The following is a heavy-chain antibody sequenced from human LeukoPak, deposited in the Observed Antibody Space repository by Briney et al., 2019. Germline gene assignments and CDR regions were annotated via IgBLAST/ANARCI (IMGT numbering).Heavy chain of an antibody. V-gene: IGHV7-4-1*02. CDR3: ARVYSYFYYYMDV. CDR2: INTNTGNP. CDR1: GYTFTNYA. Sequence: ASVKVSCKASGYTFTNYAMNWVRQAPGQGLEWVGWINTNTGNPTYAQGFTGRFVFSLDTSVSTAYLQISSLKAEDTAVYYCARVYSYFYYYMDVWGKGTTVTVSS. J-gene: IGHJ6*03. D-gene: IGHD2-21*01.